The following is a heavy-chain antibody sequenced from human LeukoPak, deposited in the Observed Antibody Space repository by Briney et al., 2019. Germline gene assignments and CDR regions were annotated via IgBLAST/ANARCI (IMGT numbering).Heavy chain of an antibody. J-gene: IGHJ4*02. CDR3: ARSSGSSRFDY. V-gene: IGHV4-34*01. CDR1: GGSFSGYY. CDR2: INHSGST. Sequence: SETLSLTCAVYGGSFSGYYWSWIRQPPGKGLEWIGEINHSGSTNYNPSLKSRDTISVDTSKNQFSLKLSSVTAADTAVYYCARSSGSSRFDYWGQGTLVTVSS. D-gene: IGHD1-26*01.